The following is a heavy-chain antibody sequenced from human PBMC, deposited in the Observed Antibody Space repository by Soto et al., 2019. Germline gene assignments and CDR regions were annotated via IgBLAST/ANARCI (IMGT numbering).Heavy chain of an antibody. CDR2: ISSSSSTI. Sequence: PGGSLRLSCAASGFTFSSYSMNWVRQAPGKGLEWVSYISSSSSTIYYADSVKGRFTISRDNAKNSLYLQMNSLRDEDTALYYCTTTVLMVYANAPASNFDVWGQGTMVTVSS. CDR3: TTTVLMVYANAPASNFDV. V-gene: IGHV3-48*02. D-gene: IGHD2-8*01. J-gene: IGHJ3*01. CDR1: GFTFSSYS.